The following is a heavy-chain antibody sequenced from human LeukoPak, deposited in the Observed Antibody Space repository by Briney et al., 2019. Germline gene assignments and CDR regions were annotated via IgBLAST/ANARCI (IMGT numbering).Heavy chain of an antibody. CDR3: AKSEGSRHC. V-gene: IGHV3-23*01. D-gene: IGHD3-10*01. J-gene: IGHJ4*02. Sequence: RGSLRLSCSASGFTFSSFALSWVRQAPAKGLEWVSGMIITGCSAYHADSVKGRFTISRDNSKNTLYLQMNSLRAEDTAVYYCAKSEGSRHCWGQGTLVTVSS. CDR1: GFTFSSFA. CDR2: MIITGCSA.